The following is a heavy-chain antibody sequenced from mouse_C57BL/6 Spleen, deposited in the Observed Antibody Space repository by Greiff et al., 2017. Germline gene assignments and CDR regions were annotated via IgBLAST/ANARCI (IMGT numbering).Heavy chain of an antibody. J-gene: IGHJ4*01. V-gene: IGHV1-82*01. Sequence: VQLQQSGPELVKPGASVKISCKASGYAFSSSWMNWVKQRPGKGLEWIGRIYPGDGDTNYNGKFTGKATLTADKSSSTAYMQLSSLTSEDSAVYFCARWGGTAQVAMDYWGQGTSVTVSS. CDR3: ARWGGTAQVAMDY. D-gene: IGHD3-2*02. CDR2: IYPGDGDT. CDR1: GYAFSSSW.